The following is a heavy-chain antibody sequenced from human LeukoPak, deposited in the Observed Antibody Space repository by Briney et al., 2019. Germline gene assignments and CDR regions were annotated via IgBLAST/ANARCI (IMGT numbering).Heavy chain of an antibody. CDR3: ARGGPPGVVPPAREIGVYFDY. D-gene: IGHD2-2*01. Sequence: PSETLSLTCTVSGGSISSYYWSWIRQPPGKGLEWIGYIYYSGRTNYNPSLKSRVTTSVDTSKNQFSLKLSSVTAADTAVYFCARGGPPGVVPPAREIGVYFDYWGQGTLVTVSS. CDR1: GGSISSYY. CDR2: IYYSGRT. J-gene: IGHJ4*02. V-gene: IGHV4-59*01.